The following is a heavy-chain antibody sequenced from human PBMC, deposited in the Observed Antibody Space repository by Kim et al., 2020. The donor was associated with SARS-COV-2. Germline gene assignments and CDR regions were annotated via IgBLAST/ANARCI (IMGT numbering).Heavy chain of an antibody. V-gene: IGHV1-69*01. J-gene: IGHJ4*02. D-gene: IGHD3-3*01. Sequence: YAQKFQGRVTITADESTSTAYMELSSLRSEDTAVYYCARSLITIFGVVDYWGQGTLVTVSS. CDR3: ARSLITIFGVVDY.